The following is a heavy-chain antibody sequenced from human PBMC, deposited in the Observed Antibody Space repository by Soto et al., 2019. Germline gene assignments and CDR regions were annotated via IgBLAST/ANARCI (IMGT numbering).Heavy chain of an antibody. CDR1: GFTFDDNA. V-gene: IGHV3-9*01. CDR2: INWKSDI. D-gene: IGHD3-16*01. J-gene: IGHJ4*02. CDR3: AISQDRGGRTTFIY. Sequence: GGSLRLSCAVSGFTFDDNAMHWVRQAPEKGLEWVSGINWKSDIGYADSVKGRFTISRDNAENFLYLQMNSLRAEDTALYYCAISQDRGGRTTFIYWGQGTQVTVSS.